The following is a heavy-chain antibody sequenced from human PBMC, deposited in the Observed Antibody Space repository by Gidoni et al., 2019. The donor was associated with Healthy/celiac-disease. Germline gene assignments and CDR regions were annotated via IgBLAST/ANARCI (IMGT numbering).Heavy chain of an antibody. Sequence: EVQLVESGGGLVQPGRSLRLSCTASGFTFGDYAMSWFRQAPGKGLEWVGFIRSKAYGGTTEYAASVKGRFTISRDDSKSIAYLQMNSLKTEDTAVYYCTRAIFGGSWGFDYWGQGTLVTVSS. V-gene: IGHV3-49*03. J-gene: IGHJ4*02. CDR1: GFTFGDYA. D-gene: IGHD3-3*01. CDR2: IRSKAYGGTT. CDR3: TRAIFGGSWGFDY.